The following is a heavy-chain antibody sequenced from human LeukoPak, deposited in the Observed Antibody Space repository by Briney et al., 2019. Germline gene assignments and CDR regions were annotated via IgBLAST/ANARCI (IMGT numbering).Heavy chain of an antibody. CDR1: GFTFSSYS. V-gene: IGHV3-21*01. D-gene: IGHD6-19*01. CDR3: ARSSGWYHRGPDYYYYYMDV. Sequence: GGSLRLSCAASGFTFSSYSMNWVRQAPGKGLEWVSSISSSSSYIYYADSVKSRFTISRDNAKNSLYLQMNSLRAEDTAVYYCARSSGWYHRGPDYYYYYMDVWGKGTTVTVS. J-gene: IGHJ6*03. CDR2: ISSSSSYI.